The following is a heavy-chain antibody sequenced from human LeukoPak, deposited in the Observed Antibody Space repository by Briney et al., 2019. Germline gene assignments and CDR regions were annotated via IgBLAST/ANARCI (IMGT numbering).Heavy chain of an antibody. D-gene: IGHD4-23*01. V-gene: IGHV3-73*01. CDR2: IRSKANSYAT. J-gene: IGHJ3*02. CDR1: GFTFSGSA. CDR3: ARRPLYGGSASDAFDI. Sequence: GGSLRLSCAASGFTFSGSAMHWVRQASGKGLEWVGRIRSKANSYATAYPASVNGRFTISRDDSENTAYLQMNSLRAEDTAVYYCARRPLYGGSASDAFDIWGLGTLVTVSS.